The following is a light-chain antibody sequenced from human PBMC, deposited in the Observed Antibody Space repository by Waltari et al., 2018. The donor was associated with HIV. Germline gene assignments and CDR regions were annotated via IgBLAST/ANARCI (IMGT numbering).Light chain of an antibody. Sequence: DIQMPQSPSTLSASVGDRESITCRSSQSISSSLAWYQQKPGNVPKLLIYKASTLQSGVPARFGGSGSGAEFTLTISSLQPDDFATYYCQQYGRSRTFGQGTKVDIK. CDR3: QQYGRSRT. CDR2: KAS. J-gene: IGKJ1*01. CDR1: QSISSS. V-gene: IGKV1-5*03.